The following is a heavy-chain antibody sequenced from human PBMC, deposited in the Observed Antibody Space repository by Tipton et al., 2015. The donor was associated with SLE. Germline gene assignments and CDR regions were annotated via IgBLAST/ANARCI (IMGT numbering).Heavy chain of an antibody. Sequence: SLRLSCAASGFIFSNYWMHWVRQAPGAGLMWVSRVNAGGSSTNYADSVKGRFTISRDNSKNTLYLQMNSLRAEDTAVYYCAKVESPGYFQHWGQGTLVTVSS. J-gene: IGHJ1*01. CDR1: GFIFSNYW. V-gene: IGHV3-74*01. CDR3: AKVESPGYFQH. D-gene: IGHD5-24*01. CDR2: VNAGGSST.